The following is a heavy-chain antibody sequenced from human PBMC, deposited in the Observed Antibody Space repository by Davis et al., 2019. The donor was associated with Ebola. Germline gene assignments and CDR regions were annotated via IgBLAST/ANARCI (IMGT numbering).Heavy chain of an antibody. CDR3: ARDRPGVAINYYYGMDV. V-gene: IGHV1-69*06. J-gene: IGHJ6*02. Sequence: SVKVSCKASGGTFSSYAISWVRQAPGQGLEWMGGIIPIFGTANYAQKFQGRVTITADKSTSTAYMELSSLRSEDTAVYYCARDRPGVAINYYYGMDVWGQGTTVTVSS. CDR1: GGTFSSYA. D-gene: IGHD3-3*01. CDR2: IIPIFGTA.